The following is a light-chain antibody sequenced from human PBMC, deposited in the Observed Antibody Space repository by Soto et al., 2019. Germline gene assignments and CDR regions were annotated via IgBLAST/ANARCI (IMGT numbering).Light chain of an antibody. J-gene: IGKJ4*02. CDR1: QGIGSD. V-gene: IGKV1-6*01. CDR2: AAS. Sequence: AIHMTQSPSSLSASPGGRVTLSCRASQGIGSDLAWYQQKPGKAPKLLIFAASTIQSGVPTRFSGSGSGTEYLLITSLLQPEDAANYYRQQVYVYPSTFGGGTKVDIK. CDR3: QQVYVYPST.